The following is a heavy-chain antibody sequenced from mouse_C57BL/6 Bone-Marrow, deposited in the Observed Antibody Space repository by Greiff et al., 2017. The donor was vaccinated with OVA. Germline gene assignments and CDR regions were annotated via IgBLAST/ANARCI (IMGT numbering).Heavy chain of an antibody. Sequence: EVKLQESGAELVRPGASVKLSCTASGFNIKDYYMHWVKQRPEQGLEWIGRIDPEDGDTEYAPKFQGKATMTADTSSNTAYLQLSSLTSEDTAVYYCTTRYYGSRGFAYWGQGTLVTVSA. CDR3: TTRYYGSRGFAY. V-gene: IGHV14-1*01. CDR1: GFNIKDYY. J-gene: IGHJ3*01. CDR2: IDPEDGDT. D-gene: IGHD1-1*01.